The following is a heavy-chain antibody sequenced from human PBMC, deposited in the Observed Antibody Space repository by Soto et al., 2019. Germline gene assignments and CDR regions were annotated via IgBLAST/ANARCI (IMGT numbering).Heavy chain of an antibody. V-gene: IGHV4-59*01. D-gene: IGHD1-26*01. J-gene: IGHJ3*02. CDR3: ARVGGHDAFDI. CDR1: GGSISSYY. CDR2: IYYSGST. Sequence: SETVSLTCTVSGGSISSYYWSWIRQPPGKGLEWIGYIYYSGSTNYNPSLKSRVTISVDTSKNQFSLKLSSVTAADTAVYYCARVGGHDAFDIWGQGTMVTVS.